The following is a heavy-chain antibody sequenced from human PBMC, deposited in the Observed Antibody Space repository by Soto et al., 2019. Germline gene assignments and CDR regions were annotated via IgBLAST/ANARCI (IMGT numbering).Heavy chain of an antibody. J-gene: IGHJ4*02. CDR3: ARRYGYSFDY. CDR1: GGSISSGGYY. Sequence: TLSLTCTVSGGSISSGGYYWSWIRQHSGKGLEWIGNIYYNGSTYYNPSLKSRLTISLDTSQNQFSLKLSSVTAADTAVYYCARRYGYSFDYWGQGTLVTVSS. CDR2: IYYNGST. V-gene: IGHV4-31*03. D-gene: IGHD1-1*01.